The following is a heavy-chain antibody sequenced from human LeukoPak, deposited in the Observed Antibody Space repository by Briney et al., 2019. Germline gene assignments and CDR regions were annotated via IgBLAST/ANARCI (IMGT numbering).Heavy chain of an antibody. CDR1: GYTFTGYY. Sequence: ASVTVSCKASGYTFTGYYMHWVRPAPGQGREWMGWINPNSGGTNYAQKFQGRVTMTRDTSISTAYMELSRLRSDDTAVYYCASRTPMVRGVIIKGPYYGMDVWGQGTTVTVSS. CDR2: INPNSGGT. D-gene: IGHD3-10*01. V-gene: IGHV1-2*02. J-gene: IGHJ6*02. CDR3: ASRTPMVRGVIIKGPYYGMDV.